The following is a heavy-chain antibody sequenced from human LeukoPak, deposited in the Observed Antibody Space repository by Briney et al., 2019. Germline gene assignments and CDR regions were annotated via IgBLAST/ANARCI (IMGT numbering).Heavy chain of an antibody. V-gene: IGHV3-20*04. CDR2: INWNGGTT. D-gene: IGHD3-22*01. J-gene: IGHJ4*02. CDR3: ARNKHYYDSSNYV. Sequence: GGSLRLSCAASGFTFNDYGMSWIRQGPGKGLEWVSGINWNGGTTGYADSVRGRFTISRDNAKNSLYLQMNSLRAEDTALYYCARNKHYYDSSNYVWGQGTLVTVSS. CDR1: GFTFNDYG.